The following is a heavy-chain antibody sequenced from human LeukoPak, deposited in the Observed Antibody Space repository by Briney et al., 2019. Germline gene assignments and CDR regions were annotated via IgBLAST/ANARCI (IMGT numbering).Heavy chain of an antibody. CDR3: ARARPDYGDYGRSLDV. D-gene: IGHD4-17*01. J-gene: IGHJ6*03. Sequence: GRSLRLSCAASGFTFSSYGLHWVRQAAGKGLKWVAVIWSDGNNRNYAGSVKGRFTISRDNSKNTLYLQMNSLRAEDKAVYYCARARPDYGDYGRSLDVWGKGTTVTVSS. CDR2: IWSDGNNR. CDR1: GFTFSSYG. V-gene: IGHV3-33*01.